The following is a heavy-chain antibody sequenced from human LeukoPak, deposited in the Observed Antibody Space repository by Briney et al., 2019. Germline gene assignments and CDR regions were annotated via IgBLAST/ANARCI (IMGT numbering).Heavy chain of an antibody. D-gene: IGHD6-13*01. CDR2: IRSSGSTI. CDR3: ARRIAAAGLYFDY. V-gene: IGHV3-11*04. Sequence: RGSLRLSCAASGFTFSDYYMSWIPQAPGKGLEWVSYIRSSGSTIYYSDSVKGRFTISRDNAKNSLYLQMNSLRAEDTAVYYCARRIAAAGLYFDYWGQGTLVTVSS. J-gene: IGHJ4*02. CDR1: GFTFSDYY.